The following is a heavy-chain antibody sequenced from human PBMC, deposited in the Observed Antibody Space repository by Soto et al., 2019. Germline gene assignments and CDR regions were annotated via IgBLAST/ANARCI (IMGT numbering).Heavy chain of an antibody. D-gene: IGHD6-19*01. J-gene: IGHJ4*02. V-gene: IGHV4-34*01. Sequence: PSETLSLTCAVYGGSFSGYYWSWIRQPPGKGLEWIGEIDHSGSTNYNPSLKSRVTISVDTSKNQSSLKLSSVTAADTAVYYCARPGYSSGWYRFDYWGQGTLVTVSS. CDR3: ARPGYSSGWYRFDY. CDR1: GGSFSGYY. CDR2: IDHSGST.